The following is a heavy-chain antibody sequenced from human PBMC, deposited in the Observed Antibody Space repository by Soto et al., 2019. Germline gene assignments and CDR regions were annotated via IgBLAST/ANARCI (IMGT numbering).Heavy chain of an antibody. V-gene: IGHV2-5*02. CDR1: GFSLSTGGVG. D-gene: IGHD1-26*01. J-gene: IGHJ4*02. Sequence: QITLKESGPTLVKPTQTLTLTCTFSGFSLSTGGVGVGWIRQPPGKALEWLAVIYRDDDKRYSPSLKSRLTITKDTSKNQVVLTMTNMDPVDTATYYCARIRVAATTIDYWGQGTLVTVSS. CDR3: ARIRVAATTIDY. CDR2: IYRDDDK.